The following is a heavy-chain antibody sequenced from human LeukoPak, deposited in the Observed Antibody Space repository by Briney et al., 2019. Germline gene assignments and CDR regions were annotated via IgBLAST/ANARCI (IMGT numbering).Heavy chain of an antibody. J-gene: IGHJ4*02. CDR3: VRDALGESGAGGY. CDR1: GFTFSTYT. Sequence: GGSLRLSCSASGFTFSTYTMNWVRQAPGKGLDWFSSVSPSGASTFYADSVKGRATISRDNAKNSLYLEMSSLRAEDTAVYLCVRDALGESGAGGYWGQGTLVTVSS. CDR2: VSPSGAST. V-gene: IGHV3-21*01. D-gene: IGHD3-10*01.